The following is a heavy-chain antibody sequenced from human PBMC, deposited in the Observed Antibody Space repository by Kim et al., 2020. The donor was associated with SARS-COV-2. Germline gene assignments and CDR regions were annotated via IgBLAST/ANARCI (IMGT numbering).Heavy chain of an antibody. V-gene: IGHV5-51*01. CDR1: GYSFTSYW. CDR3: ASNLYSSTLASYYYYGMDV. Sequence: GESLKISCKGSGYSFTSYWIGWVRQMPGKGLEWMGIIYPGDSDTRYSPSFQGQVTISADKSISTAYLQWSSLKASDTAMYYCASNLYSSTLASYYYYGMDVWGQGTTVTVSS. J-gene: IGHJ6*02. D-gene: IGHD6-13*01. CDR2: IYPGDSDT.